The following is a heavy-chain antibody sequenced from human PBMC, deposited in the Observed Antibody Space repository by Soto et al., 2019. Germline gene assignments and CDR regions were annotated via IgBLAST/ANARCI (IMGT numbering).Heavy chain of an antibody. Sequence: QVQLVESGGGVVQPGRSLRLSCAASGFTFSSYGMHWVRQAPGKGLEWVAVIWYDGSNKYYADSVKGRFTISRDNSKNTLYLQMNSLRAEDTAVYSCAREGGVSGVDYWGQGTLVTVSS. D-gene: IGHD1-26*01. CDR3: AREGGVSGVDY. V-gene: IGHV3-33*01. J-gene: IGHJ4*02. CDR1: GFTFSSYG. CDR2: IWYDGSNK.